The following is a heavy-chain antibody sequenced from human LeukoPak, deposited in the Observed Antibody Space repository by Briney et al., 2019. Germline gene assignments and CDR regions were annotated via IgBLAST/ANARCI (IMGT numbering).Heavy chain of an antibody. V-gene: IGHV4-39*01. Sequence: PSETLSLTCTVSGGSIFSSNSYWGWIRQPPGKGLEWIGSIYYSGNTYYNASLKSRVTISVDTSKNQFSLKLSSVTAADTAVYYCARGPRYYDFWSGYYAYPLFDYWGQGTLVTVSS. CDR3: ARGPRYYDFWSGYYAYPLFDY. D-gene: IGHD3-3*01. J-gene: IGHJ4*02. CDR2: IYYSGNT. CDR1: GGSIFSSNSY.